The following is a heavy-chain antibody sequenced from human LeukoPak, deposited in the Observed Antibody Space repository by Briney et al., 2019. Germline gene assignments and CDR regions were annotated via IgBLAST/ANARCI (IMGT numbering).Heavy chain of an antibody. J-gene: IGHJ4*02. Sequence: SETLSLTCTVSGNSISSFFWSWIRQPPGKGLEWIASMHYSGDSKYNPSLRSRVSLSIDTSKQQFSLRLSSVTAADTAVYYCARDLELERNRWNYFESWGQGALVTVSS. CDR1: GNSISSFF. V-gene: IGHV4-59*01. D-gene: IGHD1-1*01. CDR2: MHYSGDS. CDR3: ARDLELERNRWNYFES.